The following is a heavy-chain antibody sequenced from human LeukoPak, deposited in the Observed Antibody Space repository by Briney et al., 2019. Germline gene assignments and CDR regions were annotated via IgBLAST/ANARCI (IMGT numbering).Heavy chain of an antibody. Sequence: PSETLSLTCTVSGGSISSYYWSWIRQPPGKGLEWIGYIYTSGSTNYNPSLKSRVTISVDTSKNQFSLKLSSVTAADTAFYYCARHRSGSYIRYFDFWGQGALVTVSS. D-gene: IGHD1-26*01. CDR3: ARHRSGSYIRYFDF. CDR2: IYTSGST. J-gene: IGHJ4*02. CDR1: GGSISSYY. V-gene: IGHV4-4*09.